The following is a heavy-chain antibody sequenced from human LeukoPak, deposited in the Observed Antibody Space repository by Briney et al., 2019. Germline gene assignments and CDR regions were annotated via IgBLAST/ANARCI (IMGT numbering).Heavy chain of an antibody. CDR3: AREGSSSSSGFDY. CDR2: TYYRSKWYN. V-gene: IGHV6-1*01. CDR1: GDSVSSNSAA. D-gene: IGHD6-13*01. Sequence: SQTLSLTCDISGDSVSSNSAAWNWIRQSPLRGLEWLGRTYYRSKWYNDYAVSVKSRITINPDTSKNQFSLQLNSVTPEDTSVYYCAREGSSSSSGFDYWGQGTLVTVSS. J-gene: IGHJ4*02.